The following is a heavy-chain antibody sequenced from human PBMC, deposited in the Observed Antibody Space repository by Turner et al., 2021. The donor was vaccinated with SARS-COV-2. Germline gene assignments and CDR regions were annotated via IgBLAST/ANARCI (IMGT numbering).Heavy chain of an antibody. CDR1: GFTVSSNY. V-gene: IGHV3-53*02. CDR2: IYGGGST. Sequence: EVQLVATGGGLIQPGGSLRLSCAASGFTVSSNYMSWVRQAPGEGLEWVALIYGGGSTYSADSVKGRFTISRDNSKNTLYLQMNSLRAEDTAVYYCARDDPLGGMDVWGQGTTVTVSS. CDR3: ARDDPLGGMDV. J-gene: IGHJ6*02.